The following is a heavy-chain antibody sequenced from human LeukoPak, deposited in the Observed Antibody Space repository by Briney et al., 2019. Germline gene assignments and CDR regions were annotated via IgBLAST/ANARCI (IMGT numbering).Heavy chain of an antibody. D-gene: IGHD3-22*01. Sequence: ASVKVSCKASGYTFTSYGITWVRQAPGQGLEWMGWISAYNGNTNHAQKLQGRVSMATDTSTGTAYMELRSLRSDDTAVYYCARGYDSSGYYYFDYWGQGTLVTVSS. J-gene: IGHJ4*02. CDR1: GYTFTSYG. CDR2: ISAYNGNT. V-gene: IGHV1-18*01. CDR3: ARGYDSSGYYYFDY.